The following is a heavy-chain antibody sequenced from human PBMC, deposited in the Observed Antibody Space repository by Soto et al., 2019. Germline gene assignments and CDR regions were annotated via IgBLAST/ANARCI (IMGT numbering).Heavy chain of an antibody. D-gene: IGHD5-18*01. Sequence: VQLLDSGGGLVQPGGSLRLSCAASEFTFNNYVMSWVRPATGKGLEWVSAINSSGGSTYCADSGKARFAISRDNSKNTVYLQMNRLRAEDTAVSYCSKCEFSLGPNILYYFDYWGQGTLVAVSA. V-gene: IGHV3-23*01. CDR1: EFTFNNYV. CDR3: SKCEFSLGPNILYYFDY. CDR2: INSSGGST. J-gene: IGHJ4*02.